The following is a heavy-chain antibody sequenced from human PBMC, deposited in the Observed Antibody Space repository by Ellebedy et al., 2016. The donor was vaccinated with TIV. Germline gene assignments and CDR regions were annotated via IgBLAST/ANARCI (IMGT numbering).Heavy chain of an antibody. Sequence: GGSLRLSCAASGFTFSSYGMHWVRQAPGKGLEWVALILYDGRNKYYADSVKGRFTISRDNSKNTLYLQMNSLRAEDTAVYYCASHYGSGSYYSEFRGMDVWGQGTTVTVSS. CDR2: ILYDGRNK. CDR1: GFTFSSYG. J-gene: IGHJ6*02. V-gene: IGHV3-30*03. CDR3: ASHYGSGSYYSEFRGMDV. D-gene: IGHD3-10*01.